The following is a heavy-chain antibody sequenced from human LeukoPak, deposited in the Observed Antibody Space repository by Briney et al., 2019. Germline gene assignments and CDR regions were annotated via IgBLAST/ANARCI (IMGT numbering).Heavy chain of an antibody. CDR3: ARDLTDDFWSGYHFDY. J-gene: IGHJ4*02. Sequence: GGSLLLSCSASGFTFSSYAVHWVRQAPGKGLEYVSAISSNGGSTYYADSVKGRFTVSRDNAKNSLYLQMNSLRAEDTAVYYCARDLTDDFWSGYHFDYWGQGTLVTVSS. D-gene: IGHD3-3*01. CDR2: ISSNGGST. V-gene: IGHV3-64*04. CDR1: GFTFSSYA.